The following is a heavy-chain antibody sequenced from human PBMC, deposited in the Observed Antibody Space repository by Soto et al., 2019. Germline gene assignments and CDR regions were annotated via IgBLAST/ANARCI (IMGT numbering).Heavy chain of an antibody. Sequence: SQTLSLTCAISGDSVSSNSAAWNWIRQSPSRGLEWLGRTYYRSKWYNDYAVSVKSRITINPDTSKNQFSLQLNSVTPEDTAVYYCARSLSIAVADDNYYYYGMDVWGQGTTVTVSS. CDR1: GDSVSSNSAA. CDR2: TYYRSKWYN. D-gene: IGHD6-19*01. CDR3: ARSLSIAVADDNYYYYGMDV. V-gene: IGHV6-1*01. J-gene: IGHJ6*02.